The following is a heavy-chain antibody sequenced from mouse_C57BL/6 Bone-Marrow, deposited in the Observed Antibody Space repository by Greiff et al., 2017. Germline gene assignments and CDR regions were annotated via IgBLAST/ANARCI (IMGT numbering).Heavy chain of an antibody. J-gene: IGHJ3*01. D-gene: IGHD1-1*01. CDR3: ASLYGRSPGFFAD. CDR2: IDPSDSYT. Sequence: QVQLQQPGAELVMPGASVKLSCKASGYTFTSYWMHWVKQRPGQGLEWIGEIDPSDSYTNYNQKFKGKSTLTVDKSSSTAYMQLSSLTSEDSAVYYGASLYGRSPGFFADWGQGTLVTVSA. V-gene: IGHV1-69*01. CDR1: GYTFTSYW.